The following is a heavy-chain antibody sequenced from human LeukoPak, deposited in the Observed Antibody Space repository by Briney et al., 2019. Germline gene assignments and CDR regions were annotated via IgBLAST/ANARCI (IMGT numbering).Heavy chain of an antibody. CDR3: ANYGDYQYFDY. Sequence: GGSLRLSCAASGFTFSNYSMNWVRQAPGKGLEWVAVISYDGTNKYYADSVKGRFTISRDNSKNTLYLQMNSLKTDDTAVYYCANYGDYQYFDYWGQGTPVTVSS. CDR2: ISYDGTNK. J-gene: IGHJ4*02. D-gene: IGHD4-17*01. V-gene: IGHV3-30*18. CDR1: GFTFSNYS.